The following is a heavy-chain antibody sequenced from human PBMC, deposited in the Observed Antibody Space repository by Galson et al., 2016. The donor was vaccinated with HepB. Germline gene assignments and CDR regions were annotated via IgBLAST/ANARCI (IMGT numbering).Heavy chain of an antibody. CDR2: IYWDDDK. Sequence: PALVKPTQTLTLTCTFSGFSLSTSGVGVGWIRQPPGKAMEWLALIYWDDDKRYRPPLKSRLTITKETSKTQVVLTVTDMDPVDTATYYCANSLYYYGSGSYSFDLWGRGTLVTVSS. J-gene: IGHJ2*01. CDR1: GFSLSTSGVG. D-gene: IGHD3-10*01. CDR3: ANSLYYYGSGSYSFDL. V-gene: IGHV2-5*02.